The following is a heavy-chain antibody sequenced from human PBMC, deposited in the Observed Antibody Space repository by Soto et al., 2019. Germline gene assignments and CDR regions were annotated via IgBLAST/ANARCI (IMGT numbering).Heavy chain of an antibody. CDR1: GGTFSSYS. D-gene: IGHD6-19*01. CDR3: ARVVSFLYSSGWYYFDY. J-gene: IGHJ4*02. V-gene: IGHV1-69*13. Sequence: SVKVSCKASGGTFSSYSISWVRQAPGQGLEWMGGIIPIFGTANYAQKFQGRVTITADESTSTAYMELSSLRSEDTAVYYCARVVSFLYSSGWYYFDYWGQGALVTVSS. CDR2: IIPIFGTA.